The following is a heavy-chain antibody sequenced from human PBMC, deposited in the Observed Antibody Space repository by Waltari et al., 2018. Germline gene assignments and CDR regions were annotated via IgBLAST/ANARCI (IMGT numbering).Heavy chain of an antibody. V-gene: IGHV3-33*06. J-gene: IGHJ3*02. D-gene: IGHD6-19*01. CDR3: AKVEGSGWYEGAFDI. CDR2: IWYDGSNK. Sequence: MHWVRQAPGKGLEWVAVIWYDGSNKYYADSVKGRFTISRDNSKNTLYLQMNSLRAEDTAVYYCAKVEGSGWYEGAFDIWGQGTMVTVSS.